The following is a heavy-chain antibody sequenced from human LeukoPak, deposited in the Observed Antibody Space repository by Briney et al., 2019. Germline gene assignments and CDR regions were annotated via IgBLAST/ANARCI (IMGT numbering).Heavy chain of an antibody. V-gene: IGHV1-18*01. CDR3: ARSPLDSFDY. CDR2: ISGYNGNT. D-gene: IGHD1-1*01. Sequence: ASVKVSCKASGYTFTSYGITWVRQAPGQGLEWMGWISGYNGNTKYAQKLQGRVTMTTDTSTSTAYMELNNLRSDDTAVYYCARSPLDSFDYWGQGTLVTVSS. J-gene: IGHJ4*02. CDR1: GYTFTSYG.